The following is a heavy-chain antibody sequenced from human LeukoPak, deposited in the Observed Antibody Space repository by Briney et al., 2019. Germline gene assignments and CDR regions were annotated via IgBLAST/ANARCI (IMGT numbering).Heavy chain of an antibody. D-gene: IGHD3-10*01. CDR1: GYTFTGYY. V-gene: IGHV1-2*02. CDR2: INPNSGGT. CDR3: ARTMVRGVIFNY. J-gene: IGHJ4*02. Sequence: ASVKVSCKASGYTFTGYYMHWVRQAPGQGLEWMGWINPNSGGTNYAQKFQGRVTMTRDTSISTAYMELSRLRSDDTAVYYCARTMVRGVIFNYWGQGTLVIVSS.